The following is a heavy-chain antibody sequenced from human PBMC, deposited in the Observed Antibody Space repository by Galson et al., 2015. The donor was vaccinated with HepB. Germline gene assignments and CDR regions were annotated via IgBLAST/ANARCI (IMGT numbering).Heavy chain of an antibody. V-gene: IGHV3-15*01. CDR3: TTAGYSGYDGYHDAFDI. D-gene: IGHD5-12*01. CDR2: LKSKTDGGTT. CDR1: GFTFTNAW. J-gene: IGHJ3*02. Sequence: SLRLSCAASGFTFTNAWMSWVRQAPGKGLEWVGRLKSKTDGGTTNYAAPVKGRFAISRDDSKNTLYLQMNSLKTEDTAVYYCTTAGYSGYDGYHDAFDIWGQGTMVTVSS.